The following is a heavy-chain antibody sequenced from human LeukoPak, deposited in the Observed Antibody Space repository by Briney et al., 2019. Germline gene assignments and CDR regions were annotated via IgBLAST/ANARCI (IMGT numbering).Heavy chain of an antibody. J-gene: IGHJ4*02. D-gene: IGHD3-22*01. CDR3: ARAVHPSHYYDSGAYYV. Sequence: GGSLRLSCAASGFTFSSYGMHWVRQAPGKGLEWVAFIRYDGSNKYYADSVKGRFTISRDNSKNTLYLQMNSLRAEDTAVYYCARAVHPSHYYDSGAYYVWGQGTLVTVSS. V-gene: IGHV3-30*02. CDR2: IRYDGSNK. CDR1: GFTFSSYG.